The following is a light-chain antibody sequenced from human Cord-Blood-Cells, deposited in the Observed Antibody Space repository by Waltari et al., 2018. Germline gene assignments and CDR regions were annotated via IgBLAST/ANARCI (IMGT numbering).Light chain of an antibody. CDR2: EGS. J-gene: IGLJ3*02. V-gene: IGLV2-23*01. CDR1: SRHGGGYTL. Sequence: QSALTQPASVSGSPGQPVTISCTGISRHGGGYTLLSRDQQHPGKAPKLMIYEGSKRPSGVSNRFSGSKSGNTASLTISGLQAEDEADYYCCSYAGSSTYWVFGGGTKLTVL. CDR3: CSYAGSSTYWV.